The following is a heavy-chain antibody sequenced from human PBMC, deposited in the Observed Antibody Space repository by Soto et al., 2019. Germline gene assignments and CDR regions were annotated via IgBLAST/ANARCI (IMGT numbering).Heavy chain of an antibody. Sequence: QVQLQESGPGLVKPSQTLSLTCTVSGGSISSGDYYWSWIRQPPGKGLEWIGYIYYSGSTYYNPSLKSRVTISVDTSKNQFSLKLSSVTAADTAVYYCARETVVPAATYYYYGMDVWGQGTTVTVSS. V-gene: IGHV4-30-4*01. J-gene: IGHJ6*02. CDR2: IYYSGST. D-gene: IGHD2-2*01. CDR1: GGSISSGDYY. CDR3: ARETVVPAATYYYYGMDV.